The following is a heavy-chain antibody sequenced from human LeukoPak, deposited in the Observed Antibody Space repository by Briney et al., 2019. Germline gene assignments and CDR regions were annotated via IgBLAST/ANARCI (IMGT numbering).Heavy chain of an antibody. D-gene: IGHD3-3*01. CDR1: GGSISNYY. Sequence: SETLSLTCTVSGGSISNYYWSCIRQPPGKGLEWIGYIYYSGSTNYNPSLKSRVPISVDTSKNQFSLKLSSVTAADTAVYYCASRSSIWSGYQDTLYYFDSWGQGTLVTVSS. CDR2: IYYSGST. J-gene: IGHJ4*02. CDR3: ASRSSIWSGYQDTLYYFDS. V-gene: IGHV4-59*01.